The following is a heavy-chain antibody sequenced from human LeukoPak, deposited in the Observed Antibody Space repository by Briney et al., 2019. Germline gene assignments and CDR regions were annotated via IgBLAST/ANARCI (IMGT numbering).Heavy chain of an antibody. CDR1: GYTFTGYY. D-gene: IGHD3-3*01. J-gene: IGHJ4*02. Sequence: GASVKVSCKASGYTFTGYYMHWVRQAPGQGLEWMGWINPNSGGTNYAQKFQGRVAMTRDTSISTAYMELSRLRSDDTAVYYCARVSDYDFWSGYSEPFDYWGQGTLVTVSS. CDR3: ARVSDYDFWSGYSEPFDY. V-gene: IGHV1-2*02. CDR2: INPNSGGT.